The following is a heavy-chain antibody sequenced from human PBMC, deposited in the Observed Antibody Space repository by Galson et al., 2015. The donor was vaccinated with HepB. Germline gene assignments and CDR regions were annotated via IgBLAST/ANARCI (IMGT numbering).Heavy chain of an antibody. V-gene: IGHV4-39*01. Sequence: ETLSLTCTVSGGSISGSNYFWGWVRQPPGKGLEWIGSIHYIGTTYYNPSLKSRVSLSVDTFNNQFSLELSSVTAADTAVHYCARHLNNWGDGRGVFDIWGQGTMVTVSS. D-gene: IGHD5-24*01. CDR2: IHYIGTT. J-gene: IGHJ3*02. CDR3: ARHLNNWGDGRGVFDI. CDR1: GGSISGSNYF.